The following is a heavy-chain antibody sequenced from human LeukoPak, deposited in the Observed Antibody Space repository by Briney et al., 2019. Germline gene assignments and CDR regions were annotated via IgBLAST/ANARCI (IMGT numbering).Heavy chain of an antibody. V-gene: IGHV4-59*03. J-gene: IGHJ3*01. CDR1: GGSISSYY. CDR2: ISNSGST. CDR3: ATCTTNCYGWFHV. D-gene: IGHD2-2*01. Sequence: PSETLSLXCTVSGGSISSYYWSWIRRPPGKGLEWIGYISNSGSTNYNPSLKSRVTISVDKSKNQFSLKLSSVTAADTAVYYCATCTTNCYGWFHVWGQGTMVTVSS.